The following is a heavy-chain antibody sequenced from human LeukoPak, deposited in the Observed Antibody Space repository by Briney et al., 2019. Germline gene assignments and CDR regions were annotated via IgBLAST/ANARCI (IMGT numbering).Heavy chain of an antibody. D-gene: IGHD2-2*01. V-gene: IGHV1-69*04. CDR3: ARETPHPGHSTSRPQGGYYYYGMDV. CDR2: IIPILGIA. CDR1: GGTFSSYA. Sequence: SVKVSCKASGGTFSSYAISWVRQAPGQGLEWMGRIIPILGIANYAQKFQGRVTITADKSTSTAYMELSSLRSEDTAVYYCARETPHPGHSTSRPQGGYYYYGMDVWGQGTTVTVSS. J-gene: IGHJ6*02.